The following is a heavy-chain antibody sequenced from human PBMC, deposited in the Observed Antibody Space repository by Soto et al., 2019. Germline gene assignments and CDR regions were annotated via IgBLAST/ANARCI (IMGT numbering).Heavy chain of an antibody. CDR3: ARDSFWSGYSFDY. Sequence: PGGSLRLSCAASGVTFSTYGMHWVRQAPGKGLEWVAVIWYDGSKKYYADSVKGRFTISRDNSKNALYLQMNSLRAEDTAVYYCARDSFWSGYSFDYWGQGTLVTVSS. CDR2: IWYDGSKK. CDR1: GVTFSTYG. V-gene: IGHV3-33*01. D-gene: IGHD3-3*01. J-gene: IGHJ4*02.